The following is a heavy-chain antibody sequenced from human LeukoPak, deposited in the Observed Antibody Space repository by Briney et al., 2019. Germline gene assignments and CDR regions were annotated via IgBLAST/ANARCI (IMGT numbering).Heavy chain of an antibody. D-gene: IGHD3-9*01. J-gene: IGHJ4*02. CDR2: IYNDGGT. V-gene: IGHV3-53*01. CDR3: ARLYYDILTAIRN. Sequence: PGGSLRLSCAASGFTVRSNYMSWVRQAPGKGLEWVSIIYNDGGTYYADSVKGRFTISRGNSKNTLFLQMNSLRAEDTAVYFCARLYYDILTAIRNWGQGTLVTVSS. CDR1: GFTVRSNY.